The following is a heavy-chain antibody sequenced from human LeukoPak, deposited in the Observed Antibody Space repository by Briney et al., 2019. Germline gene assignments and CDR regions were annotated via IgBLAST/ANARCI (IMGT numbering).Heavy chain of an antibody. CDR2: ISGSGGST. J-gene: IGHJ4*02. D-gene: IGHD6-19*01. CDR3: AKDPSPYSSGWLDY. CDR1: GFTFSSYT. Sequence: GGSLRLSCAASGFTFSSYTMSWVRQAPGKGLEWVSAISGSGGSTYYADSVKGRFTISRDNSKNTLYLQMNSLRAEDTAVYYCAKDPSPYSSGWLDYWGQGTLVTVSS. V-gene: IGHV3-23*01.